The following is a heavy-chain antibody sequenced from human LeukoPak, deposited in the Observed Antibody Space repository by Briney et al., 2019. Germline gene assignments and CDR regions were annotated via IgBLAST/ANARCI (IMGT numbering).Heavy chain of an antibody. CDR1: GGSFSGYY. CDR2: INHSGST. D-gene: IGHD6-19*01. J-gene: IGHJ4*02. Sequence: SSETLSLTCAVYGGSFSGYYWSWIRQPPGKGLEWIGEINHSGSTNYNPSLKSRVTISVDTSKNQFSLKLSSVTAADTAVYYCARQRGSGWYHPHLFWGQGILVTVSS. V-gene: IGHV4-34*01. CDR3: ARQRGSGWYHPHLF.